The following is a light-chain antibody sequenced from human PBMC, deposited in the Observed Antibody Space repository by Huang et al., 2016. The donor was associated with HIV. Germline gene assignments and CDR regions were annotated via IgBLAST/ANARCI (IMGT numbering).Light chain of an antibody. CDR1: QSLVHSDGNTY. CDR3: MQGTHWPWT. J-gene: IGKJ1*01. V-gene: IGKV2-30*02. Sequence: DVVMTRSPLSLPVTLGQPASISCRSSQSLVHSDGNTYLNWFHQRPGQSPRRLVYKVSNRDSGVPNRFSGSGSGTDFTLKINRVEAEDVGVYYCMQGTHWPWTFGQGTKVEIK. CDR2: KVS.